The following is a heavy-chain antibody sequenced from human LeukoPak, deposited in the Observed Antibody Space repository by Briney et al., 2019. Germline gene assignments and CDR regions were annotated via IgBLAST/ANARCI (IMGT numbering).Heavy chain of an antibody. D-gene: IGHD4/OR15-4a*01. Sequence: GGSLSLSCAASGFTFSSYWMHWVRQAPGKGLVWVSGINSDGSSTSYADSVQGRFTISRDNAKNTLYLQMNSLRAEDTAVYYCARDQGAGHLIPWGQGTLVTVSS. J-gene: IGHJ5*02. CDR2: INSDGSST. CDR3: ARDQGAGHLIP. V-gene: IGHV3-74*01. CDR1: GFTFSSYW.